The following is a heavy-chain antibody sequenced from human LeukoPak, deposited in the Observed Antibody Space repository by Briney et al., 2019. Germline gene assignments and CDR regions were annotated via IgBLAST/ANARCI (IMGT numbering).Heavy chain of an antibody. CDR3: ARGDSGSYYGHFDY. D-gene: IGHD1-26*01. Sequence: GGSLRLSCAASGFTVSSSYMSWVRQAPGKGLEWVSVIYSGGSTYYADSVKGRFTISRDNSKNTLYLQMNSLRAEDTAVYYCARGDSGSYYGHFDYWGQGTLVTVSS. J-gene: IGHJ4*02. CDR2: IYSGGST. V-gene: IGHV3-53*01. CDR1: GFTVSSSY.